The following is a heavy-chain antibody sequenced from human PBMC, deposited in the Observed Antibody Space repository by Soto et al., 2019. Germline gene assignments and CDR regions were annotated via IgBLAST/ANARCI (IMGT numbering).Heavy chain of an antibody. J-gene: IGHJ4*02. V-gene: IGHV3-72*01. CDR1: GSAFSDHH. Sequence: ESGGGLVQPGGSLRLSCAASGSAFSDHHMDWVRQASGKGLEWVGRARNKVNSYTIAYAASAKGRFTISRDDSKNSLYLQMNSLRTEDTAVYFCARLMGTSFDLWGQGTLVTVSS. CDR3: ARLMGTSFDL. D-gene: IGHD2-8*01. CDR2: ARNKVNSYTI.